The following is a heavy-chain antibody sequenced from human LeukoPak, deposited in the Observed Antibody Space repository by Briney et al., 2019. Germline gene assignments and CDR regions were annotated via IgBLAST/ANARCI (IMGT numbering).Heavy chain of an antibody. J-gene: IGHJ4*02. CDR2: ISGSGGST. CDR1: GFTFSSYA. Sequence: GGSLRLSCAASGFTFSSYAMSWVRQAPGKGLEWVSAISGSGGSTYYADSVKGRFTISRDNSKNTLYLQMNSLRAEDTAVYYCAKGSLSSGWYSYFDYWGQGTLVTVSS. CDR3: AKGSLSSGWYSYFDY. V-gene: IGHV3-23*01. D-gene: IGHD6-19*01.